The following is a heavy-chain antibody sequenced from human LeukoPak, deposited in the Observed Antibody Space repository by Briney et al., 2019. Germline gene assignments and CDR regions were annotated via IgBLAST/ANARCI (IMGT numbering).Heavy chain of an antibody. V-gene: IGHV3-23*01. Sequence: PGGSLRLSCAASGLTFRTYAMSWVRQAPGKGLEWVSSISGGGDSTYYADSVKGRFTISRDNAKNSLYLQMNSLRAEDTAVYYCARDRDSSGLLNWFDPWGQGTLVTVSS. D-gene: IGHD6-19*01. CDR1: GLTFRTYA. J-gene: IGHJ5*02. CDR2: ISGGGDST. CDR3: ARDRDSSGLLNWFDP.